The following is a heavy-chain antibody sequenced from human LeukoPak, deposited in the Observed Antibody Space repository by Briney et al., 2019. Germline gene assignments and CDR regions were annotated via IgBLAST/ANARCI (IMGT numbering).Heavy chain of an antibody. J-gene: IGHJ5*02. CDR3: ARGKTGPGPRLYNWFDP. D-gene: IGHD3-16*01. V-gene: IGHV4-34*01. CDR2: INHSGST. CDR1: GGSFSGYY. Sequence: PSETLSLTCAVYGGSFSGYYWSWIRQPPGKGLEWIGEINHSGSTNYNPSLKSRVTISVDTSKNQFSLKLSSVTAADTAVYYCARGKTGPGPRLYNWFDPWGQGTLVTVSS.